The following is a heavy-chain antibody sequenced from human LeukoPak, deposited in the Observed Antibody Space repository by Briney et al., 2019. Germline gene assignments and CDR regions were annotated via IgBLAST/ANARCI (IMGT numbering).Heavy chain of an antibody. CDR3: ARGGYSFDY. D-gene: IGHD5-12*01. CDR1: GFSLSGCW. CDR2: LHANGDEK. J-gene: IGHJ4*02. V-gene: IGHV3-7*01. Sequence: PGGSLRLSCAASGFSLSGCWMSWVRQAPGKGLEWVARLHANGDEKNFVGSVQGRFTVSRDNAKNSLYLQMNSLRVEDTAVYYCARGGYSFDYLGQGTPVTVSS.